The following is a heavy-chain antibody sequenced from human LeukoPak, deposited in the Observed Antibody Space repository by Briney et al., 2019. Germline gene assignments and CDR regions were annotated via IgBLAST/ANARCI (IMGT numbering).Heavy chain of an antibody. V-gene: IGHV3-21*01. J-gene: IGHJ4*02. Sequence: GGSLRLSCAASGFTFSSYSMNWVRQAPGKGLEWVSSISSSSSYIYYADSVKGRFTISRDNAKNSLYLQMNSLRAEDTAVYYCARASRTGGVFDYWGQGTLVTVSS. CDR1: GFTFSSYS. D-gene: IGHD1-1*01. CDR3: ARASRTGGVFDY. CDR2: ISSSSSYI.